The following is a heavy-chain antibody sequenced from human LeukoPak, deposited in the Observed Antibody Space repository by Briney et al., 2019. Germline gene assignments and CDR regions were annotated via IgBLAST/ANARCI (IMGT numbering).Heavy chain of an antibody. D-gene: IGHD3-10*01. CDR3: ARDQYYGSGSYLGYYYYYMDV. CDR2: ISSSGST. Sequence: PSQTLSLTCTVSGDSISSGDYYWSWIRQPAGKGLEWIGRISSSGSTNYNPSLKSRVTMSVDTSKNQFSLKLSSVTAADTAVYYCARDQYYGSGSYLGYYYYYMDVWGKGTTVTISS. CDR1: GDSISSGDYY. J-gene: IGHJ6*03. V-gene: IGHV4-61*02.